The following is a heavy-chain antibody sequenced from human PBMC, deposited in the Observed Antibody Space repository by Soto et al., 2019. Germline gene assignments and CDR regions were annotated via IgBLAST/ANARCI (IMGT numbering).Heavy chain of an antibody. J-gene: IGHJ6*02. D-gene: IGHD1-1*01. V-gene: IGHV4-59*01. CDR1: GGSISSYY. Sequence: KTSETLSLTCTVSGGSISSYYWSWIRQPPGKGLEWIGYIYYSGSTNYNPSLKSRVTISVDTSRNQFSLKLSSVTAADTAVYYCARGIETTPDLYYYYGMDVWGQGTTVTVSS. CDR2: IYYSGST. CDR3: ARGIETTPDLYYYYGMDV.